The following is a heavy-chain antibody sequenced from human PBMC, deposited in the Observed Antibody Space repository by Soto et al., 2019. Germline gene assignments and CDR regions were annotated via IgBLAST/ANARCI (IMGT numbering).Heavy chain of an antibody. CDR2: ISPTGRPL. V-gene: IGHV3-11*01. J-gene: IGHJ4*02. Sequence: GGSLRLSCTASGFTFSNHHMSWIRQAPGKGLEWVSYISPTGRPLHYADSVRGRFTISRDNAKNSLYLQMSGLRAEDTALYYCTRDPDTTSKIDHWGQGTQVTVSS. D-gene: IGHD1-1*01. CDR1: GFTFSNHH. CDR3: TRDPDTTSKIDH.